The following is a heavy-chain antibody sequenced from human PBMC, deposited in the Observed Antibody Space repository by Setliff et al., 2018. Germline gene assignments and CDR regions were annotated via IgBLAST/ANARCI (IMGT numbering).Heavy chain of an antibody. CDR2: INPSSGAT. J-gene: IGHJ3*02. V-gene: IGHV1-2*06. Sequence: ASVKVSCKASGYTFTGYYMYWVRQAPGQGLEWMGRINPSSGATIYAQKFQGRVTMTSDASISTAYMELGRLRSDDTAVYFCARDGGGDSDSFDIWGQGTMVTVSS. CDR3: ARDGGGDSDSFDI. D-gene: IGHD3-16*01. CDR1: GYTFTGYY.